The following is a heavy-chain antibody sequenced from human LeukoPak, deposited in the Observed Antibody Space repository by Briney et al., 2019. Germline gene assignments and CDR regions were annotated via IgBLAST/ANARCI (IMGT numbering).Heavy chain of an antibody. V-gene: IGHV3-33*01. Sequence: GGSLRLSCAASGFTFSSYGMHWVSQAPGKGLEWVAVIWYDGSNKYYADSVKGRFTISRDNSKNTLYLQMNSLRAEDTAVYYCAREPHYYGSGPFDYWGQGTLVTVSS. J-gene: IGHJ4*02. CDR1: GFTFSSYG. CDR3: AREPHYYGSGPFDY. CDR2: IWYDGSNK. D-gene: IGHD3-10*01.